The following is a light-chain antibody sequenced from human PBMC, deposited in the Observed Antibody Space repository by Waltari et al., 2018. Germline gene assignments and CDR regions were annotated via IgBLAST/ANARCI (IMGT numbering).Light chain of an antibody. CDR2: GAT. J-gene: IGKJ1*01. Sequence: DIQMTQSPSSLSASVGDTVNITCRASQNINRFLNWYQQESGRAPKLLISGATSLQNGVPSRFSGSGFGTDFTLTISSLQPEDFATYYCQQSYSTLTWTFGQGTKVEI. V-gene: IGKV1-39*01. CDR3: QQSYSTLTWT. CDR1: QNINRF.